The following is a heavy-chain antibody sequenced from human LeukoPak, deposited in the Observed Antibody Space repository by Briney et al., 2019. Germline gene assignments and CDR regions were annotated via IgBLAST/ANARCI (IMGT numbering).Heavy chain of an antibody. CDR3: ARLLGRPVYYYYYMDV. D-gene: IGHD3-10*01. J-gene: IGHJ6*03. CDR1: GGSISSYY. Sequence: PSETLSLTCTVSGGSISSYYWSWIRQPPGKGLEWIGYIYYSGSTNYNPSLKSRVTISVDTSKNQFSLKLSSVTAADTAVYYCARLLGRPVYYYYYMDVWGKGTTVTISS. V-gene: IGHV4-59*01. CDR2: IYYSGST.